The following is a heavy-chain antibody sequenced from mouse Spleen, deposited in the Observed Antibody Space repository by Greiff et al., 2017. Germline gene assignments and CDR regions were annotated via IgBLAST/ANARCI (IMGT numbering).Heavy chain of an antibody. CDR2: IWRGGST. CDR3: AKTGIYYRYDWYCDV. Sequence: QVQLKESGPGLVQPSQSLSITCTVSGFSLTSYGVHWVRQSPGKGLEWLGVIWRGGSTDYNAAFMSRLSITKDNSKSQVFFKMNSLQADDTAIYYCAKTGIYYRYDWYCDVWGAGTTVTVSS. V-gene: IGHV2-5*01. J-gene: IGHJ1*01. CDR1: GFSLTSYG. D-gene: IGHD2-14*01.